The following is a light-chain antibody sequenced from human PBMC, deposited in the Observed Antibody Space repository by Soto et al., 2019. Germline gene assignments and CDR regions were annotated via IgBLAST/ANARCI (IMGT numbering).Light chain of an antibody. CDR3: QHYNTYPWT. V-gene: IGKV1-5*03. CDR2: KAS. Sequence: DIRMTQSPSILSASVGDRVTITCRASQSISSWLALYQQKPGKAPNLLIHKASHLESGVPSRFSGSGSGTEFTLTISSLQPGDFATYYCQHYNTYPWTFGQGTKVDTK. CDR1: QSISSW. J-gene: IGKJ1*01.